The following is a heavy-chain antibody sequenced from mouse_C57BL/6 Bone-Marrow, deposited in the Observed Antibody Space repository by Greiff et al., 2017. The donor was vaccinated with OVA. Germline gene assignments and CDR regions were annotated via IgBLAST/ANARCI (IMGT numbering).Heavy chain of an antibody. J-gene: IGHJ3*01. CDR2: IYPRSGNT. CDR3: GRRFAY. V-gene: IGHV1-81*01. Sequence: QVQLKESGAELARPGASVKLSCKASGYTFTSYGISWVKQRTGQGLEWIGEIYPRSGNTYYNEKFKGKATLTADKSSSTAYMELRSLTSEDSAVFFCGRRFAYWGQGTLVTVSA. CDR1: GYTFTSYG.